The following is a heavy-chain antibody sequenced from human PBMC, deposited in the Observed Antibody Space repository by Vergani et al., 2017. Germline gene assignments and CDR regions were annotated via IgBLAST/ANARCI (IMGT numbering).Heavy chain of an antibody. V-gene: IGHV1-46*03. CDR3: ARGDYGILTGYRY. CDR1: GYTFSHYY. Sequence: QVQVVQSGAEVKKSGASVKVSCKTSGYTFSHYYMHWVRQAPGQGLEWMGIINPSGGHTNYAQKFQGRVTMTRETSTSTVYMELSSLSSEDTAIYYCARGDYGILTGYRYWGQGTLVTVSA. J-gene: IGHJ4*02. D-gene: IGHD3-9*01. CDR2: INPSGGHT.